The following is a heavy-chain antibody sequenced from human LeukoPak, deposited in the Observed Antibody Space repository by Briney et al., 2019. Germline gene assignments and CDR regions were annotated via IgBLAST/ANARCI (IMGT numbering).Heavy chain of an antibody. D-gene: IGHD3-16*02. V-gene: IGHV1-18*01. CDR3: ARESVWGSHRYPDYYFDY. CDR1: GYNFTSHG. J-gene: IGHJ4*02. CDR2: IRGYNDYT. Sequence: ASVRVSCKASGYNFTSHGISWVRQAPGQGLEWMGWIRGYNDYTNYAQKLQGRVTMTTDTSTSIAYMELRSLRSDDTAVYYCARESVWGSHRYPDYYFDYWGQGTLVTVSS.